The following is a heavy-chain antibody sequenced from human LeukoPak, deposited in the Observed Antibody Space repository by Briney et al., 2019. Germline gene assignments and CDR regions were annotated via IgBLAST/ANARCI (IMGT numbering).Heavy chain of an antibody. CDR3: AKDLGRHESRWFDH. CDR1: GFTFSSYA. D-gene: IGHD3-16*01. Sequence: PGGSLRLSCAASGFTFSSYAMSWVRQAPGKGLGWVSAISGSGGSTYYADSVKGRFTISRDNSKNTLYLQMNSLRAEGTAVYYCAKDLGRHESRWFDHWGQGTLVTVSS. V-gene: IGHV3-23*01. CDR2: ISGSGGST. J-gene: IGHJ5*02.